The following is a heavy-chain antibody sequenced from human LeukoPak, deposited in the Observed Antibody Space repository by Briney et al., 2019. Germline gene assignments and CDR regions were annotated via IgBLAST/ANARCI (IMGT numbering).Heavy chain of an antibody. CDR1: GFTFSSYS. CDR3: ARAPTVTTLIYYGMDV. CDR2: INSSSSYI. Sequence: GGSLRLSCAASGFTFSSYSMNSVRQAPGKGLEWVSSINSSSSYIYYADLVKGRFTISRDKAKNSLYLQMNSLRAEDTAVYYCARAPTVTTLIYYGMDVWGQGTTVTVSS. D-gene: IGHD4-17*01. J-gene: IGHJ6*02. V-gene: IGHV3-21*01.